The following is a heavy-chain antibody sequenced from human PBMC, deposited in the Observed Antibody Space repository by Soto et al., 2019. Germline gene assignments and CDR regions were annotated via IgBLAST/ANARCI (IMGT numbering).Heavy chain of an antibody. J-gene: IGHJ6*03. V-gene: IGHV4-34*01. D-gene: IGHD4-17*01. CDR1: GGSFSGYY. CDR3: ARGRDYGDQEYYYYMHV. Sequence: SETLSLTCAVYGGSFSGYYWSWIRQPPGKGLEWIGEINHSGSTNYNPSLKSRVTISVDTSKNQFSLKLSSVTAADTAVYYCARGRDYGDQEYYYYMHVWGKGTTVTVSS. CDR2: INHSGST.